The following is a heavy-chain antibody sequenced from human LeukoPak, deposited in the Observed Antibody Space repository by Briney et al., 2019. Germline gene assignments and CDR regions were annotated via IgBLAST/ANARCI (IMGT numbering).Heavy chain of an antibody. D-gene: IGHD1-26*01. CDR1: GYTYTSYG. Sequence: ASVKVSYEASGYTYTSYGMSWVRQAPGQGLEWMGWISAYNGDTNYAQKLQGRVTITTDTSTSTAYMELRSLRSDDTAVYYCARGEPRLLWGQGTLVTVSS. V-gene: IGHV1-18*01. CDR2: ISAYNGDT. J-gene: IGHJ4*02. CDR3: ARGEPRLL.